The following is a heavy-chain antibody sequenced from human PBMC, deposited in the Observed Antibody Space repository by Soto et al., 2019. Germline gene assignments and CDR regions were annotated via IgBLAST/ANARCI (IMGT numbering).Heavy chain of an antibody. CDR2: IDYVGST. Sequence: SETLSLTCSVSGDSINSRYWSWIRQPPGKGLVWIGYIDYVGSTNYAPSLQSRVTMSVDTSKNQVSLKLRYVTAADTAVYYCVRQRGNYFDFWGQGTLVIVSS. CDR1: GDSINSRY. D-gene: IGHD3-10*01. CDR3: VRQRGNYFDF. V-gene: IGHV4-59*11. J-gene: IGHJ4*02.